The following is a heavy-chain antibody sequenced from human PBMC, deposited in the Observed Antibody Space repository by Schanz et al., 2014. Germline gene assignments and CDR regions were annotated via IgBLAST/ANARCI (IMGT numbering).Heavy chain of an antibody. J-gene: IGHJ4*02. CDR3: ATETYSSSWCFDY. CDR2: ISRSSSTI. CDR1: GFSFSNYA. D-gene: IGHD6-13*01. V-gene: IGHV3-48*02. Sequence: EEQLLESGGALVQPGGSLRLSCAASGFSFSNYALVWVRQPPGKGLEWVSYISRSSSTIYYTDSVKGRFTISRDNAKNSVFLQMNGLRDEDTAVYYCATETYSSSWCFDYWGQGTLVTVSS.